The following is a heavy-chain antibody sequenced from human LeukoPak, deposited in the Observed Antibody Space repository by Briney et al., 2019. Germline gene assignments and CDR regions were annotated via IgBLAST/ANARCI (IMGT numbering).Heavy chain of an antibody. V-gene: IGHV3-30*02. CDR3: AKVLYGYSAVGLIGFDS. CDR1: GFTFSSYG. CDR2: IRYDGSNK. D-gene: IGHD3-22*01. J-gene: IGHJ4*02. Sequence: LTGGSLRLSCAASGFTFSSYGMHWVRQAPGKGLEWVAFIRYDGSNKYYADSVRGRFTISRDNSKSTLYLQLNSLRDVETAVYYCAKVLYGYSAVGLIGFDSWGQGTRVAVSS.